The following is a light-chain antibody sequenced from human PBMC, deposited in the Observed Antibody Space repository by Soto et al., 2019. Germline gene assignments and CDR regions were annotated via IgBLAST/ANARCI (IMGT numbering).Light chain of an antibody. Sequence: QSALTQPRTVSGSPGQSVTISCTGTSSDVGGYNYVSWYQHHPGKAPKLIIYDVNERPSGVPDRFSGSKSGNTASLTISGLQTEDEAAYYCCSYTGTYTFVFGGGTKLTVL. CDR2: DVN. CDR1: SSDVGGYNY. CDR3: CSYTGTYTFV. V-gene: IGLV2-11*01. J-gene: IGLJ2*01.